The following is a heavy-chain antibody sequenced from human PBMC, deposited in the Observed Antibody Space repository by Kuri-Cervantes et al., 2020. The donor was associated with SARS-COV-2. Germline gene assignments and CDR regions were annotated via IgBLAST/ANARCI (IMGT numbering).Heavy chain of an antibody. D-gene: IGHD2-8*01. V-gene: IGHV4-39*07. CDR2: IYYSGST. CDR3: AREGLMGTMDY. CDR1: GGSISSSSYY. Sequence: GSLRLSCTVSGGSISSSSYYWGWIRQPPGKGLEWIGSIYYSGSTYYNPSLKSRVTIPVDTSKNQFSLKLSSVTAADTAVYYCAREGLMGTMDYWGQGTLVTVSS. J-gene: IGHJ4*02.